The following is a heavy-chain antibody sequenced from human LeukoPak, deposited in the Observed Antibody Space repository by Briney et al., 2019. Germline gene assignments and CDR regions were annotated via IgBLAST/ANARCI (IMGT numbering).Heavy chain of an antibody. CDR3: ARDLSAMVRGVHAFDI. CDR1: GGSISSYY. Sequence: SEILSLTCTVSGGSISSYYWSWIRQPPGKGLEWIGYIYYSGSTNYNPSLKSRVTISVDTSKNQFSLKLSSVTAADTAVYYCARDLSAMVRGVHAFDIWGQGTMVTVSS. J-gene: IGHJ3*02. D-gene: IGHD3-10*01. V-gene: IGHV4-59*01. CDR2: IYYSGST.